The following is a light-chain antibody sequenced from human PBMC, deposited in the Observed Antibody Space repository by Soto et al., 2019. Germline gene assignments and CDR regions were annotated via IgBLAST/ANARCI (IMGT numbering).Light chain of an antibody. V-gene: IGLV2-14*03. J-gene: IGLJ2*01. CDR2: DVN. CDR3: SSYASNRDVL. CDR1: SSDVGRYNF. Sequence: QSALTQPASVSGSPGQSITISCTGTSSDVGRYNFVSWYQHHPGKAPKLMIYDVNNRPSGVSNRFPGSKSGNTAALTISGLQAEDAADYYCSSYASNRDVLFGGGTQLTVL.